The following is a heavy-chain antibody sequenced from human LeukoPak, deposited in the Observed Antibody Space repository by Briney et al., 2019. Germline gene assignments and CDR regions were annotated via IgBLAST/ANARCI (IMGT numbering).Heavy chain of an antibody. D-gene: IGHD3-3*01. CDR1: VYTFTIYD. J-gene: IGHJ6*03. CDR2: MNPNRGNT. Sequence: GASVKVSCKPSVYTFTIYDLNGVPQATGQGLEWMGWMNPNRGNTVYTQKLQGRATMTRNTSISTAYMELSRLRSEDTAVYYCARGITYYDFWSGYYRGDYYYYYMDVWGKGTTVTVSS. CDR3: ARGITYYDFWSGYYRGDYYYYYMDV. V-gene: IGHV1-8*01.